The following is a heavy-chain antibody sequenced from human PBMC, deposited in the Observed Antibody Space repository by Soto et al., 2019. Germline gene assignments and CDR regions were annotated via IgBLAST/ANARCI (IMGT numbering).Heavy chain of an antibody. D-gene: IGHD5-18*01. V-gene: IGHV3-30-3*01. CDR2: ISYDGSNK. CDR3: ARGGIQLWSHYYYYGMDV. J-gene: IGHJ6*02. CDR1: GFTFSSYA. Sequence: QVQLVESGGGVVQPGRSLRLSCAASGFTFSSYAMHWVRQAPGKGLEWVAVISYDGSNKYYADSVKGRFTISRDNSKNTLYLQMNSLRAEDTAVYYCARGGIQLWSHYYYYGMDVCGQGTTVTVSS.